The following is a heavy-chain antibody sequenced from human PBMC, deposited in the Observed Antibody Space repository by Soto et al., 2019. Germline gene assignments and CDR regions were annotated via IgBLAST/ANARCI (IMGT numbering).Heavy chain of an antibody. D-gene: IGHD3-10*01. Sequence: PGGSLRLSCAASGFSFEIYWMGWVRRAPGKGLEWVANINPDGSGEYYLDSVKGRFTISRDNAKNSVYLQMNSLVGDDTAVYYCARENWFFDYWGQGTPVTVSS. CDR1: GFSFEIYW. CDR3: ARENWFFDY. V-gene: IGHV3-7*01. CDR2: INPDGSGE. J-gene: IGHJ4*02.